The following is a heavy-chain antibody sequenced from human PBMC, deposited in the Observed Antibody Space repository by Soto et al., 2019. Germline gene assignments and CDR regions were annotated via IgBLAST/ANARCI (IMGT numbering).Heavy chain of an antibody. D-gene: IGHD6-13*01. Sequence: QVQLQESGPGLVKPSETLSLTCTVSGGSVSSGDHYWSWIRQPPGKGLEWIAYISHSGSASYNSSLKSRVTISIDMSKNQFSLRLRSVTAADTAVYYCARALTSAAGLYFDYWGQGTLVTVSS. J-gene: IGHJ4*02. CDR2: ISHSGSA. CDR1: GGSVSSGDHY. V-gene: IGHV4-61*08. CDR3: ARALTSAAGLYFDY.